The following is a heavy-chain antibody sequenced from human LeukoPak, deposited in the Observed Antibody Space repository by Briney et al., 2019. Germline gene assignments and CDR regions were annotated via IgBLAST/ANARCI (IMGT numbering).Heavy chain of an antibody. V-gene: IGHV3-33*01. J-gene: IGHJ6*02. Sequence: GGSLRLSCAASGFTFSSYGMRWVRQAPGKGLEWVAVIWYDGSNKYYADSVKGRFTISRDNSKNTLYLQMNSLRAEDTAVYYCARDEGYYYYGMDVWGQGTTVTVSS. CDR2: IWYDGSNK. CDR3: ARDEGYYYYGMDV. CDR1: GFTFSSYG.